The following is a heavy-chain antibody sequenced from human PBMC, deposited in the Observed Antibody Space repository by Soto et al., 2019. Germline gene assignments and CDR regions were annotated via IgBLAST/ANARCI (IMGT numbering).Heavy chain of an antibody. Sequence: GGSLRLSCAVSGFRFRDYWMSWVRQAPGKGLEWVANIKQDESDKYYVDSVKGRFTISRDNAKNALYLQMDSLRVEDTAVYYCAAYCYTMTCTHFHGYSWGQGTQVTVSS. V-gene: IGHV3-7*03. J-gene: IGHJ5*02. CDR3: AAYCYTMTCTHFHGYS. D-gene: IGHD3-16*02. CDR2: IKQDESDK. CDR1: GFRFRDYW.